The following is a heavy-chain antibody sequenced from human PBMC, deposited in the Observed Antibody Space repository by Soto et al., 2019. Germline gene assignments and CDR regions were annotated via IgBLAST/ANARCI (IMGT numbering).Heavy chain of an antibody. D-gene: IGHD4-17*01. J-gene: IGHJ4*02. Sequence: GGSLRLSCTASGFTFSSYGMHWVRQAPGKGLGWVAVISYDGSNKYYADSVKGRCTISRDNTKNTLYLQMNSLRAEDTAVYCCAKDRDDYRNRPFDYWGQGTLVTVSS. V-gene: IGHV3-30*18. CDR3: AKDRDDYRNRPFDY. CDR1: GFTFSSYG. CDR2: ISYDGSNK.